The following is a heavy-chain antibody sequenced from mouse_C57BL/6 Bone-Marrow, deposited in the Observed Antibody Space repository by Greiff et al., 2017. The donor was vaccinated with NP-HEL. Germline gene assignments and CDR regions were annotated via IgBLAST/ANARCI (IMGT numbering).Heavy chain of an antibody. J-gene: IGHJ3*01. CDR1: GFPFSDYY. V-gene: IGHV5-12*01. CDR2: ISNGGSST. D-gene: IGHD2-2*01. Sequence: EVKVEESGGGLVQPGGSLKLSCAASGFPFSDYYLYWFRQTPENKLEWVAYISNGGSSTYYPDTVKCRFTISRVNAKNTLYLQMSRLKSEDTARYYCARHGGTMVATGGFAYWGQGTLVTVSA. CDR3: ARHGGTMVATGGFAY.